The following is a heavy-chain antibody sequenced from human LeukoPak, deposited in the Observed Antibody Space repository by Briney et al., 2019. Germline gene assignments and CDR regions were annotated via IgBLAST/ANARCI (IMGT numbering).Heavy chain of an antibody. CDR2: ISWNSGSI. J-gene: IGHJ4*02. CDR3: AKDWYRRRFGNFDY. CDR1: GFTFDDYA. D-gene: IGHD3-10*01. V-gene: IGHV3-9*01. Sequence: GGSLRLSCAASGFTFDDYAMHWVRQAPGKGLEWVPGISWNSGSIGYADSVKGRFTISRDNAKNSLYLQMNSLRAEDTALYYCAKDWYRRRFGNFDYWGQGTLVTVSS.